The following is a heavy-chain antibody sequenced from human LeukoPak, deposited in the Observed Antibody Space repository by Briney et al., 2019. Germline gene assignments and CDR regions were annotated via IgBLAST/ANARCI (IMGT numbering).Heavy chain of an antibody. CDR3: ARDPYYYDSGSFAAFDI. Sequence: GGSLRLSCAVSGFTVSGNYMSWVRQAPGKGLEWVSLIYSGGTTYYADSVKGRFTISRDNAKNSLYLQMNSLRAEDTAVYYCARDPYYYDSGSFAAFDIWGQGTMVTVSS. CDR2: IYSGGTT. D-gene: IGHD3-10*01. V-gene: IGHV3-53*01. J-gene: IGHJ3*02. CDR1: GFTVSGNY.